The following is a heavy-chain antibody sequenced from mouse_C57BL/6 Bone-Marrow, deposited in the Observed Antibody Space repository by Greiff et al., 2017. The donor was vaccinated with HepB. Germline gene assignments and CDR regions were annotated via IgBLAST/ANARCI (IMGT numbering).Heavy chain of an antibody. D-gene: IGHD2-4*01. Sequence: VQLQQSGPVLVKPGASVKMSCKASGYTFTDYYMNWVKQSHGKSLEWIGVINPYNGGTSYNQKFKGKATLTVDKSSSTAYMALNSLTSEDSAVYYCARGPYDYDEGAWFAYWGQGTLVTVSA. J-gene: IGHJ3*01. CDR1: GYTFTDYY. V-gene: IGHV1-19*01. CDR2: INPYNGGT. CDR3: ARGPYDYDEGAWFAY.